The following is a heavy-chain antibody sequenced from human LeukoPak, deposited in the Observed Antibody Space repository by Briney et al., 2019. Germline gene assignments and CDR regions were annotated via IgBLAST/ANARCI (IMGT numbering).Heavy chain of an antibody. CDR1: GFTFSDYY. CDR3: AREPGGIVVVPAATDAFDI. Sequence: GGSLRVSCAASGFTFSDYYMIWIRQAPGKGVECVSYINHSGSTIYYADSVKGRFTISRDNAKNSLYLQMNSLRAEDTAVYYCAREPGGIVVVPAATDAFDIWGQGTMVTVSS. J-gene: IGHJ3*02. V-gene: IGHV3-11*04. D-gene: IGHD2-2*01. CDR2: INHSGSTI.